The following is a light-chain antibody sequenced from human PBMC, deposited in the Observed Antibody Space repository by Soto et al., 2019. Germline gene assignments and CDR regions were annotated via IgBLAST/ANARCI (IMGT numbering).Light chain of an antibody. V-gene: IGKV3D-20*02. CDR2: GAS. Sequence: EIVMTQSPVTLSLSPGERATLSCRASQSVSNNYLAWYQQKPGQAPRLLIYGASNRATGIPDRFSGSGSGTDFTLTISRLEPEDFATYYCQQLNAYPRTFGQGTKVDIK. CDR1: QSVSNNY. CDR3: QQLNAYPRT. J-gene: IGKJ1*01.